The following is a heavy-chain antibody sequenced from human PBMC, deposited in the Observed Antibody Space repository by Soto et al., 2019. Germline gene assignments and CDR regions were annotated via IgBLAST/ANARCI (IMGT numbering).Heavy chain of an antibody. Sequence: PSETLSLTCAVSGGSISSGGYSWSWIRQPPGKGLEWIGYIYHSGSTNYNPSLKSRVTISVDTSKNQFSLKLSSVTAADTAVYYCARHTSHRLYYFDYWGQGTLVTVSS. CDR1: GGSISSGGYS. J-gene: IGHJ4*02. CDR3: ARHTSHRLYYFDY. D-gene: IGHD2-2*01. V-gene: IGHV4-30-2*01. CDR2: IYHSGST.